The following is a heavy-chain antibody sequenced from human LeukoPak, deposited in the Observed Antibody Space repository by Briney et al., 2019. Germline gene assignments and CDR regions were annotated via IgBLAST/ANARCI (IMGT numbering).Heavy chain of an antibody. CDR3: ARAEIYSSGWYVLDY. Sequence: SETLSLTCAVYGGSFSGYYWSWIRQPPGKGLEWIGEINHSGSTNYNPSLKSRVTISVDRSKNQFSLKVSSVTAADTAVYYCARAEIYSSGWYVLDYWGQGTLVTVSS. D-gene: IGHD6-19*01. V-gene: IGHV4-34*01. CDR1: GGSFSGYY. CDR2: INHSGST. J-gene: IGHJ4*02.